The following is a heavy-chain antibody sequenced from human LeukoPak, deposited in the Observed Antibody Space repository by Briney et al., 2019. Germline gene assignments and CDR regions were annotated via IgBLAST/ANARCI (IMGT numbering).Heavy chain of an antibody. CDR1: GFTFSSYA. CDR3: AKAHERYSSSWYVETFDY. Sequence: SGGSLRLSCAASGFTFSSYAMSWVRQAPGKGLEWVSAISGSGGRTYYADSVKGRFTISRDNSKNTLYLQMNSLRAEDTAVYYCAKAHERYSSSWYVETFDYWGQGTLVTVSS. CDR2: ISGSGGRT. V-gene: IGHV3-23*01. J-gene: IGHJ4*02. D-gene: IGHD6-13*01.